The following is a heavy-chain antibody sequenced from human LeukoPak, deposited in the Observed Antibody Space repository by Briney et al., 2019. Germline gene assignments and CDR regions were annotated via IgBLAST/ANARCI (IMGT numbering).Heavy chain of an antibody. CDR1: GGSISSYY. CDR3: ARGEVSGPDAFDI. CDR2: IYYSGST. Sequence: SETLSLTCTVSGGSISSYYWSWIRQPPGKGLEWIGYIYYSGSTNYNPSLKSRVTISVDTSKNQFSLKLSSVTAADTAVYYCARGEVSGPDAFDIWGQGTMVTVSS. J-gene: IGHJ3*02. D-gene: IGHD6-19*01. V-gene: IGHV4-59*01.